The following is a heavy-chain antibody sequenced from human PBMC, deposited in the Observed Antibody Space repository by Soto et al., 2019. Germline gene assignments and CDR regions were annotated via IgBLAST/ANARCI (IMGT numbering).Heavy chain of an antibody. J-gene: IGHJ4*02. Sequence: ASVKVSCKASGYTFTSYGISWVRQAPGQGLEWMGWISAYNGNTNYAQKLQGRVTMTTDTSTSTAYMELRSLRSDDTAVYYCARDRNPHFTYYDILTGYPYYFDYWGQGTLVTVSS. V-gene: IGHV1-18*01. CDR1: GYTFTSYG. CDR2: ISAYNGNT. CDR3: ARDRNPHFTYYDILTGYPYYFDY. D-gene: IGHD3-9*01.